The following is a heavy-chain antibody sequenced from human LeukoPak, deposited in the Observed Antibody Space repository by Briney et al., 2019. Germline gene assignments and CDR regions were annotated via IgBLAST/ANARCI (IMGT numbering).Heavy chain of an antibody. V-gene: IGHV4-34*01. Sequence: NPSETLSLTCAVYGGSFSGYYWSWIRQPPGKGLEWIGEINHSGSTNYNPSLKSRVTISVDTSKNNFSLTLNSVTAADTAVYYCARSLDYYDSSGQNCWGQGILVTVSS. CDR2: INHSGST. D-gene: IGHD3-22*01. J-gene: IGHJ4*02. CDR3: ARSLDYYDSSGQNC. CDR1: GGSFSGYY.